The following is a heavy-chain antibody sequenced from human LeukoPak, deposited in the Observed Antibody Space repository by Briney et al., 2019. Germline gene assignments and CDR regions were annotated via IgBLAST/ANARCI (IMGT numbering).Heavy chain of an antibody. CDR2: IYTSGSS. D-gene: IGHD4-11*01. J-gene: IGHJ4*02. Sequence: SETLSLTCSVSGDSISSYYWSWVRQPAGKGLEWIGRIYTSGSSNYNPSLKTRVTMSVDTSKNQFSLKLSSVTAADTAVYYCARHPTSYSDDYWGQGTLVTVSS. V-gene: IGHV4-4*07. CDR3: ARHPTSYSDDY. CDR1: GDSISSYY.